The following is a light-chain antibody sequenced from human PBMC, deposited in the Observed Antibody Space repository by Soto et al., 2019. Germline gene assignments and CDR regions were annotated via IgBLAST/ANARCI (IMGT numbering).Light chain of an antibody. CDR2: DAS. J-gene: IGKJ5*01. CDR1: QSVSST. CDR3: QQGGNWPLT. V-gene: IGKV3-11*01. Sequence: IVLTQSPGTLSLSPGERATLSCRASQSVSSTFLAWYQQKRGQAPRLLIYDASSRASGIPARFSGSGSGTDFTLTISSLEPEDFAVYYCQQGGNWPLTFGQGTRLEIK.